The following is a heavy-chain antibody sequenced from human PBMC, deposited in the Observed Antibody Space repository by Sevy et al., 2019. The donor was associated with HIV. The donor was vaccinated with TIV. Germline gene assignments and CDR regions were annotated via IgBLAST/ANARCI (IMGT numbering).Heavy chain of an antibody. V-gene: IGHV1-2*02. CDR2: INPNSGGT. D-gene: IGHD6-13*01. CDR1: GYTFTGYY. Sequence: ASVKVSCKASGYTFTGYYMHWVRQAPGQGLEWMGWINPNSGGTNYAQKVQGRVTMTRDTSISTAYMELSRLRSDDTAVYYCARVPAAAAVYNWFDPWGQGTLVTVSS. J-gene: IGHJ5*02. CDR3: ARVPAAAAVYNWFDP.